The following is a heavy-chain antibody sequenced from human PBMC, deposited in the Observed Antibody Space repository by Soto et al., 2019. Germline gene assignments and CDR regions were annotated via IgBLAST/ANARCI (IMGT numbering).Heavy chain of an antibody. CDR1: GYRFTSYG. J-gene: IGHJ6*02. CDR2: ISAYDDNT. Sequence: QAQLVQSGPEVKKPGASVKVSCKASGYRFTSYGISWVRQAPGQGLEWLGWISAYDDNTKYAQTLQGRVSMSTDTSTNTAYMELMSLRSDDTAMYYCARGGYYDSSCSRNYHYYGMNVWGQGTTVTVSS. CDR3: ARGGYYDSSCSRNYHYYGMNV. D-gene: IGHD3-22*01. V-gene: IGHV1-18*01.